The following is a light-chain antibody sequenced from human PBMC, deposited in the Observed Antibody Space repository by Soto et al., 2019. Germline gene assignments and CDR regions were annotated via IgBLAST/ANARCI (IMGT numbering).Light chain of an antibody. V-gene: IGLV2-23*01. J-gene: IGLJ3*02. Sequence: QSALTQPASVSGSPGQSITISCTGTSSDVGSYNLVSWYQQHPGKAPKLMIYEGSKRPSGVSNRFSGSKSGSTASLTISGLQAEDEADHYCCSYAGSSTLVFGGGTQLTVL. CDR1: SSDVGSYNL. CDR3: CSYAGSSTLV. CDR2: EGS.